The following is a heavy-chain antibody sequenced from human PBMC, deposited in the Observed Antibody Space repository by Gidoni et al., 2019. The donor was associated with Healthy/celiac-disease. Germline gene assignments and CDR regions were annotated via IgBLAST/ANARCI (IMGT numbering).Heavy chain of an antibody. CDR3: AKYTDAFDI. J-gene: IGHJ3*02. V-gene: IGHV3-23*01. D-gene: IGHD1-20*01. Sequence: APGKGLEWVSAISGSGGSTYYADSVKGRFTISRDNPKNTLYLQMNSLRAEDTAVYYCAKYTDAFDIWGQGTMVTFSS. CDR2: ISGSGGST.